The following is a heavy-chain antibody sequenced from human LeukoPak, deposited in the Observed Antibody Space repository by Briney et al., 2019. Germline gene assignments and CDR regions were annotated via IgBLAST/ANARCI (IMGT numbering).Heavy chain of an antibody. J-gene: IGHJ5*02. Sequence: SETLSLTCKVSGGSISSDYWNWVRQPPGKGLEWIGYMYYSGNTNYNPSLKSRVTISVDTSKNQFSLKLSSVTAADTAVYYCARVYSSSPGKWFDPWGQGTLVTVSS. CDR1: GGSISSDY. D-gene: IGHD6-13*01. CDR3: ARVYSSSPGKWFDP. CDR2: MYYSGNT. V-gene: IGHV4-59*08.